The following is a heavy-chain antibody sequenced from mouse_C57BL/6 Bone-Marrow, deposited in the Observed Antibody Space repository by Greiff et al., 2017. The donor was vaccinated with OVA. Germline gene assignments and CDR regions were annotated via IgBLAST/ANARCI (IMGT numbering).Heavy chain of an antibody. J-gene: IGHJ4*01. CDR1: GFTFSDYY. Sequence: EVKLMESGGGLVQPGGSLKLSCAASGFTFSDYYMYWVRQTPEKRLEWVAYISNGGGSTYYPATVKGRFTISRDNAKNTLYLQMSRLKSEDTAMYYGASRGLLRSYYYAMDYWGQGTSVTVSS. CDR2: ISNGGGST. CDR3: ASRGLLRSYYYAMDY. V-gene: IGHV5-12*01. D-gene: IGHD1-1*01.